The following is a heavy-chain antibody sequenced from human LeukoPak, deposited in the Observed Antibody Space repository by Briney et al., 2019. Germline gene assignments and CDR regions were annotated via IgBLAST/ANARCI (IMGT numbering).Heavy chain of an antibody. CDR2: FYYSGST. J-gene: IGHJ4*02. V-gene: IGHV4-39*01. D-gene: IGHD6-6*01. Sequence: PSETLSLTCTVSGGSINSTGYYWGWIRQPPGKGLEWVGSFYYSGSTYYNPSFKGRVTISIDTSNNQFSLKLRSVTAADTALYYCARHNRGGRELVRIDYWGQGTLVTVSS. CDR3: ARHNRGGRELVRIDY. CDR1: GGSINSTGYY.